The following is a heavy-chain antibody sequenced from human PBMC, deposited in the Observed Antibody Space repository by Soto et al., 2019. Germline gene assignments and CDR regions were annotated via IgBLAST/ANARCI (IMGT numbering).Heavy chain of an antibody. CDR2: IIPIFGTA. Sequence: SVKVSCKXSGCTFSSYAISWVRQAPGQGLEWMGGIIPIFGTANYAQKFQGRVTITADESTSTAYMELSSLRSEDTAVYYCARAGGSTGDFDYWGQGTLVTVSS. CDR1: GCTFSSYA. V-gene: IGHV1-69*13. J-gene: IGHJ4*02. CDR3: ARAGGSTGDFDY. D-gene: IGHD1-26*01.